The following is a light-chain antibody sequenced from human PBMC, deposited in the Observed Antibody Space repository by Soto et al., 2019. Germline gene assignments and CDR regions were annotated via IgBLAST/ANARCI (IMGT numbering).Light chain of an antibody. J-gene: IGKJ4*01. CDR3: QQSDTLPIT. CDR1: QGINTW. CDR2: SAS. Sequence: DIQMTQSPSSVSAFVGDRVTITCRASQGINTWLAWYQQKPGKAPKLLMYSASILHTGVSSRFTGGGSGTEFTLTINSLQPEDFETYYCQQSDTLPITLGGGTKVDI. V-gene: IGKV1-12*01.